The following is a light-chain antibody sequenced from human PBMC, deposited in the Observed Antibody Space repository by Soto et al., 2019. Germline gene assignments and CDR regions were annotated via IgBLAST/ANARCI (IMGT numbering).Light chain of an antibody. CDR3: AAWDDSLNGLV. V-gene: IGLV1-44*01. CDR1: SSHNGSNT. J-gene: IGLJ1*01. CDR2: SNS. Sequence: QSALTQPPSTSWTPGQRVTISCSGSSSHNGSNTVNWYQQLPGTAPKLLIYSNSQRPSGVPDRFSGSKSGTSASLAISGLQSEDEADYYCAAWDDSLNGLVFGTGTKVTVL.